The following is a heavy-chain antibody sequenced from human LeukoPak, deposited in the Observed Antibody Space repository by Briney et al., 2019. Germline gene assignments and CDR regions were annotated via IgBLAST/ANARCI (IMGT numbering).Heavy chain of an antibody. CDR2: IKSKIDGGTI. V-gene: IGHV3-15*01. CDR1: GFTFSDAW. J-gene: IGHJ4*02. D-gene: IGHD2-15*01. CDR3: TTRRQDGW. Sequence: GGSLRLSCVASGFTFSDAWMSWVRQAPGKGLEWVGRIKSKIDGGTIEYAAPVKGRFTISRGDSRNTLNLQMNSLKTEDTGVYYCTTRRQDGWWGQGTLVTVSS.